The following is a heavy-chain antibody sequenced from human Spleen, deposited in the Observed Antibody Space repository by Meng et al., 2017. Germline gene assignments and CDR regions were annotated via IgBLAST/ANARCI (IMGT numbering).Heavy chain of an antibody. CDR1: GYTFTDYY. V-gene: IGHV1-69-2*01. J-gene: IGHJ4*02. Sequence: EVQLVQSGAEMQKPGATVKISCKVSGYTFTDYYLHWVQQAPGKGLEWMGLVDPEDDETIYAEKFQGRVTMTRNTSISTAYMELSSLRSEDTAVYYCARLGAIDYWGQGTLVTVSS. D-gene: IGHD1-26*01. CDR2: VDPEDDET. CDR3: ARLGAIDY.